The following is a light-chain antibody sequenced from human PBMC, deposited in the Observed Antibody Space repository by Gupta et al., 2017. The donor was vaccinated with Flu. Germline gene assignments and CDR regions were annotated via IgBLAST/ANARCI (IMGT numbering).Light chain of an antibody. J-gene: IGKJ4*01. Sequence: EIVMTQSPATLSVSPGERATLSCRASQFISSNLAWYQQKPGQSPRLLIHGANIRAAGIPARFSGSGYGTEFILTISSRQSEDSAVYYCQQYKNWPPLTFGGGTKVEIK. CDR2: GAN. CDR1: QFISSN. CDR3: QQYKNWPPLT. V-gene: IGKV3-15*01.